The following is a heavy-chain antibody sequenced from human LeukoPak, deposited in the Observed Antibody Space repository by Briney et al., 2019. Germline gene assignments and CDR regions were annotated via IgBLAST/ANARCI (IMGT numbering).Heavy chain of an antibody. V-gene: IGHV4-59*12. D-gene: IGHD4-11*01. CDR2: IYYSGST. Sequence: SETLSLTCTVSGGSISSYYWSWIRQPPGKGLEWIGYIYYSGSTNYNPSLKSRVTISVDTSKNQFSLKLSSVTAADTAVYYCARLRVSTVTTRGIHFDYWGQGTLVTVSS. CDR1: GGSISSYY. CDR3: ARLRVSTVTTRGIHFDY. J-gene: IGHJ4*02.